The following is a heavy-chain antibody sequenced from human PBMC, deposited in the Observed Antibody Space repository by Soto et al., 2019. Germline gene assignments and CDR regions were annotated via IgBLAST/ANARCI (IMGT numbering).Heavy chain of an antibody. J-gene: IGHJ4*02. V-gene: IGHV3-23*01. Sequence: GGSLRLSCAASGFTFSSYGMSWVRQAPGKGLEWVSGISGSDGSTYYADSVKGRFIISRDNSKNTLYLQMKSLRVEDTAVYYCAKEGLGGIGYNYYRDYYFDYWGQGTLVTVYS. CDR3: AKEGLGGIGYNYYRDYYFDY. D-gene: IGHD5-12*01. CDR2: ISGSDGST. CDR1: GFTFSSYG.